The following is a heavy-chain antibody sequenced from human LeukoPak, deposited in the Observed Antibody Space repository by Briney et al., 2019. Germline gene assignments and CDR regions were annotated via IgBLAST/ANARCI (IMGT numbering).Heavy chain of an antibody. CDR3: GREPPPYYYDSSGYPRDAFDI. Sequence: SETLSLTCTVSGGSISSYYWSWIRQPPGKGLEWIGYIYYSGSTNYNPSLKSRVTISVDTSKNQFSLKLSSVTAADTAVYYCGREPPPYYYDSSGYPRDAFDIWGQGTMVTVSS. CDR2: IYYSGST. CDR1: GGSISSYY. V-gene: IGHV4-59*01. J-gene: IGHJ3*02. D-gene: IGHD3-22*01.